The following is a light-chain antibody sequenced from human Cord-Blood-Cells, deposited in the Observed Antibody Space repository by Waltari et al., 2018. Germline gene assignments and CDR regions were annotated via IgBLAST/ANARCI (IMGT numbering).Light chain of an antibody. V-gene: IGLV3-1*01. J-gene: IGLJ2*01. CDR2: QDS. CDR1: KLGDKY. Sequence: SYELTQPPSVSVSPGQTASITCSGDKLGDKYACWYQQKPGQSPVLVSYQDSKRPSGIPGRFAGSNSGNTATLTISGTQAMDEADYYSQAWDSNTVVFGGGTKLTVL. CDR3: QAWDSNTVV.